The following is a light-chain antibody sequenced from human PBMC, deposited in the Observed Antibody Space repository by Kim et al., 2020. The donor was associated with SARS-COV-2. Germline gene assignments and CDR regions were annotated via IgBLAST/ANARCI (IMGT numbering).Light chain of an antibody. V-gene: IGKV3-11*01. CDR2: DAS. J-gene: IGKJ2*01. CDR1: QSVSSY. Sequence: LSPGERAPLSCRASQSVSSYLAWYQQKPGQAPRLLIHDASNRATGIPARFSGSGSGTDFTLTISSLEPEDFAVYYCQQRSNWPRGTFGQGTKLEI. CDR3: QQRSNWPRGT.